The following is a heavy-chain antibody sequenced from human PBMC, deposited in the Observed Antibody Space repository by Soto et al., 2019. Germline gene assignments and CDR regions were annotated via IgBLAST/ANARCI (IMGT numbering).Heavy chain of an antibody. Sequence: QVQLVQSGAEVKKPGSSVKVSCKASGGTFSSYAISWVRQAPGQGLEWMGGIIPIFGTANYAQKFQGRVTITADESTSTAYMELSSLRSEDTAVYYCARDGVRGVMSRFYYGMDVWGLGTTVTVSS. D-gene: IGHD3-10*01. CDR1: GGTFSSYA. CDR3: ARDGVRGVMSRFYYGMDV. CDR2: IIPIFGTA. V-gene: IGHV1-69*12. J-gene: IGHJ6*02.